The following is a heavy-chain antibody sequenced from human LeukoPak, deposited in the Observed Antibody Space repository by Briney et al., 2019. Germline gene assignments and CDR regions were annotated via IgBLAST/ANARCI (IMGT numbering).Heavy chain of an antibody. D-gene: IGHD3-3*01. CDR1: GFTFSSYA. Sequence: GGSLRLPCAASGFTFSSYAMHWVRQAPGKGLEWVAVISYDGSNKYYADSVKGRFTISRDNSKNTLYLQMNSLRAEDTAVYYCARDSRKLTIFGVVSYYYYGMDVWGQGTTVTVS. J-gene: IGHJ6*02. CDR2: ISYDGSNK. V-gene: IGHV3-30-3*01. CDR3: ARDSRKLTIFGVVSYYYYGMDV.